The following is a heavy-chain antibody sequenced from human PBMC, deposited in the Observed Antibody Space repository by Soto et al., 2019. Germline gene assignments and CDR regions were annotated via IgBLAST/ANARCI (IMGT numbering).Heavy chain of an antibody. V-gene: IGHV3-64D*06. Sequence: GGSLRLSCSASGFTFSSYAMHWVRQAPGKGLEYVSAISSNGGSTYYADSVKGRFTISRDNSKNTLYLQMSSLRAEDTAVYYCVKAARGSSGRHHSIYYYYGMDVWGQGTTVTVSS. CDR3: VKAARGSSGRHHSIYYYYGMDV. J-gene: IGHJ6*02. CDR2: ISSNGGST. CDR1: GFTFSSYA. D-gene: IGHD6-13*01.